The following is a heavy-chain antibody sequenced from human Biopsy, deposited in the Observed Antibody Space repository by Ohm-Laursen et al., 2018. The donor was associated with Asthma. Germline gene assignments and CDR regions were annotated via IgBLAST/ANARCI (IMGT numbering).Heavy chain of an antibody. V-gene: IGHV3-23*01. J-gene: IGHJ4*02. CDR1: GFTFSSYA. CDR3: ARGGSSGWSHYYFDY. CDR2: ISGSGGST. Sequence: SLRLSCAASGFTFSSYAMSWVRQAPGKGLEWVSAISGSGGSTYYADAVKGRFTISRDNSKNTLYLQMNSLRAEDMAVYYCARGGSSGWSHYYFDYWGQGTLVTVSS. D-gene: IGHD6-19*01.